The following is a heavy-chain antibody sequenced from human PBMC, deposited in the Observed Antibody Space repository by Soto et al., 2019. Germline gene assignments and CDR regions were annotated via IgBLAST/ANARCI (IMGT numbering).Heavy chain of an antibody. CDR1: GFTFSVYA. CDR3: ASLGVGDWANYYYYYGMDF. D-gene: IGHD2-21*02. CDR2: VTANGGST. V-gene: IGHV3-23*01. J-gene: IGHJ6*02. Sequence: EVQLLESGGGFVQPGGSLRLSCAATGFTFSVYAMTWVRQAPGKGLEWVSAVTANGGSTYAADSVKGSFTISRDNSKNTLFLQMNSLRAEDTSVYYCASLGVGDWANYYYYYGMDFWCQGTTVTVSS.